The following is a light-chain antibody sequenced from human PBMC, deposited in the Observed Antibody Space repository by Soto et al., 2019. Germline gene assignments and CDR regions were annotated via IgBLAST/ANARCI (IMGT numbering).Light chain of an antibody. CDR3: QQSYRLPLT. CDR1: QRISAF. Sequence: DIQMTQSPSSVSAFVGESVTITCHASQRISAFLNWYHQKPGKAPKLLIYSASSLQSGVPSNFSGSGSGTDFTLSIVPLPPEDSGTYFCQQSYRLPLTFGGGTKVEI. CDR2: SAS. J-gene: IGKJ4*01. V-gene: IGKV1-39*01.